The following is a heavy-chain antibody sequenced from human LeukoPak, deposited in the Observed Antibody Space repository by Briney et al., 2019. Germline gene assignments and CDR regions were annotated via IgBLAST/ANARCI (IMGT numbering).Heavy chain of an antibody. V-gene: IGHV3-7*04. CDR3: ARDKLTGDSHFDL. CDR2: IKQDGSEK. J-gene: IGHJ2*01. CDR1: GFTFSGYW. D-gene: IGHD7-27*01. Sequence: PGGSLRLSCAASGFTFSGYWMSWVRQAPGKGPEWVANIKQDGSEKYYVDSVKGRFTISRDNAKNSLYLPMNSLRAEDTAVYYCARDKLTGDSHFDLWGRGTLVTVSS.